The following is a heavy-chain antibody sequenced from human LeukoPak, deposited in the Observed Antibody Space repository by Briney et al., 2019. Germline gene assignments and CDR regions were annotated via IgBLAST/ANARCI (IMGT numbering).Heavy chain of an antibody. CDR1: GGTFSSYA. J-gene: IGHJ4*02. Sequence: ASVKVSCKASGGTFSSYAISWVRQAPGQGLEWMGRIIPILGIANYAQKFQGRVTITADKSTSTAYMELSSLGSEDTAVYYCARTVERGYYFDYWGQGTLVTVSS. CDR3: ARTVERGYYFDY. V-gene: IGHV1-69*04. D-gene: IGHD3-16*01. CDR2: IIPILGIA.